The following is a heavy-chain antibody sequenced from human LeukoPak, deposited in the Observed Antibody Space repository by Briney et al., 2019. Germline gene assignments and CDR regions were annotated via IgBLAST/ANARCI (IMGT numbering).Heavy chain of an antibody. CDR1: GGSISSYY. CDR3: ARGVYIAAAQYGY. J-gene: IGHJ4*02. D-gene: IGHD6-13*01. Sequence: SETLSLTCTVSGGSISSYYWSWIRQPPGKGLEWIGYIYYGGTTNYNPSLKSRVTIAVDTSKNQFSLKLSSVTAADTAVYYCARGVYIAAAQYGYWGQGTLVTVSS. V-gene: IGHV4-59*01. CDR2: IYYGGTT.